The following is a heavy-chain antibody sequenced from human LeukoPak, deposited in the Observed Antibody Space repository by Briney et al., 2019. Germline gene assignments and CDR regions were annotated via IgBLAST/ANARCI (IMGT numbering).Heavy chain of an antibody. Sequence: PGGSLRLSCAASGFTFSSYWMSWVRQAPGKGLEWVANIKQDGSEKYYVDSVEGRFTISRDNAKNSLYLQMNSLRAEDTAVYYCARDSGCSGGSCYPTLSYFDYWGQGTLVTVSS. V-gene: IGHV3-7*03. CDR3: ARDSGCSGGSCYPTLSYFDY. D-gene: IGHD2-15*01. CDR2: IKQDGSEK. CDR1: GFTFSSYW. J-gene: IGHJ4*02.